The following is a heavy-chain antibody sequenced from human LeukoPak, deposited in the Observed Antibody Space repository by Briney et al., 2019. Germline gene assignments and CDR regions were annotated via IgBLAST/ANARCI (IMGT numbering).Heavy chain of an antibody. V-gene: IGHV3-23*01. J-gene: IGHJ4*02. CDR2: ISGGGGRT. CDR1: GFTFSSYA. D-gene: IGHD2-21*01. CDR3: AKDVRDIVVLIDTYMY. Sequence: GGSLRLSCAASGFTFSSYAMSWVRQAPGKGLEWVSVISGGGGRTYYGDSVKGRFTISRDNSKNTVYLQMNSLRAEDTAVYYCAKDVRDIVVLIDTYMYWGQGTLVTVSS.